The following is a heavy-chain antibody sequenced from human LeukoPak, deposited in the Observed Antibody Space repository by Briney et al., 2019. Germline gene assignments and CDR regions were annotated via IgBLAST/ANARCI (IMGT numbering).Heavy chain of an antibody. CDR1: GFTVSSNY. CDR3: ARDFEDIVVVPAVYYYYYYMDV. J-gene: IGHJ6*03. D-gene: IGHD2-2*01. V-gene: IGHV3-66*02. Sequence: PGGSLRLSCAASGFTVSSNYMSWVRQAPGKGLEWVSVIYSGGSTYYADSVKGRFTISRDNSKNTLYLQMNSLRAEDTAVYYCARDFEDIVVVPAVYYYYYYMDVWGKGTTVTVSS. CDR2: IYSGGST.